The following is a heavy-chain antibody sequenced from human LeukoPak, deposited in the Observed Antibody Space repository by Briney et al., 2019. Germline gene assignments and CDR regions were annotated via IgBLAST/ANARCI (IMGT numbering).Heavy chain of an antibody. J-gene: IGHJ3*02. CDR3: AIMEDTFDI. D-gene: IGHD2-8*01. V-gene: IGHV1-2*02. CDR1: GYTFTGYY. CDR2: INPDSGDT. Sequence: ASVKVSCKASGYTFTGYYMHWVRQAPGQGLEWMGSINPDSGDTNYAQNLQGRVTMTRDTSINTAYLDLSRLRSDDTAVYYCAIMEDTFDIWGQGTKVTVSS.